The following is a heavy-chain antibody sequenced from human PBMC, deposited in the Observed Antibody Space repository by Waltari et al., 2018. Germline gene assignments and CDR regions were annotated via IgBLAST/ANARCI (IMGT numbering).Heavy chain of an antibody. CDR1: GGSFSGYY. CDR2: INHSGST. Sequence: QVQLQQWGAGLLKPSETLSLTCAVYGGSFSGYYWSWIRQPPGKGLEWIGEINHSGSTNYNPSLKSRVTISVDTSKNQFSLKLSSVTAADTAVYYCARGPGHYYDSSGYYRIPYYFDYWGQGTLVTVSS. CDR3: ARGPGHYYDSSGYYRIPYYFDY. V-gene: IGHV4-34*01. D-gene: IGHD3-22*01. J-gene: IGHJ4*02.